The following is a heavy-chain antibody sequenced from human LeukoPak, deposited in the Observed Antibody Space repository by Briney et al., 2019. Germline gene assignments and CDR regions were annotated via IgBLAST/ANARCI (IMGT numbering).Heavy chain of an antibody. D-gene: IGHD5-24*01. V-gene: IGHV3-7*01. CDR1: GFTFNNYW. CDR2: IKEDGSEK. Sequence: GGSLRLSCAASGFTFNNYWMSWVRQAPGKGLEWVANIKEDGSEKYYVDSVKGRFTISRDNAKNSVYLQMNSLRAEDTAVYYCARHGPDLNPDYWGQGTLVTVSS. J-gene: IGHJ4*02. CDR3: ARHGPDLNPDY.